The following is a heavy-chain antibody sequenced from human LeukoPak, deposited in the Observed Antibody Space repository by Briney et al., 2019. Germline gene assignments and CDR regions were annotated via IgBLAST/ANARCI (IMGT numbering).Heavy chain of an antibody. J-gene: IGHJ4*02. CDR2: IYRGGNT. CDR3: ARGYSGYEYFDY. D-gene: IGHD5-12*01. Sequence: PGGSLRLSCAASGFSVNSNFMIWVRQAPGKGLEWASVIYRGGNTYYADSVKGRFTISRDNSKNTLYLQMNSLRAEDTAVYYCARGYSGYEYFDYWGQGTLVTVSS. V-gene: IGHV3-53*01. CDR1: GFSVNSNF.